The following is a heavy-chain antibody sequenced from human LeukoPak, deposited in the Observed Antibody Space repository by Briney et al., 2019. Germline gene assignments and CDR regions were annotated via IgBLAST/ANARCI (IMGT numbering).Heavy chain of an antibody. CDR3: ARASYYDSSGYSYFDY. CDR1: GGSISSYY. V-gene: IGHV4-4*07. D-gene: IGHD3-22*01. CDR2: IYTSGST. J-gene: IGHJ4*02. Sequence: SETLSLTCTDSGGSISSYYWSWIRQPAGKGLEWIGRIYTSGSTNYNPSLKSRVTMSVDTSKNQFSLKLSSVTAADTAVYYCARASYYDSSGYSYFDYWGQGTLVTVSS.